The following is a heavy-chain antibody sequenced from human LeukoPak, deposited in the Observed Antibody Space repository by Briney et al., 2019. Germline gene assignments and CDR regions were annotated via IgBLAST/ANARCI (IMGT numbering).Heavy chain of an antibody. D-gene: IGHD3-22*01. Sequence: SETLSLTCTVSGGSISSYYWSWIRQPAGKGLEWIGRIYSSGSTNYNPSLKSRVTMSVDTSKNQFSLKLSSVTAADTAVYYCARDFSYGSSDYPPWGQGTLVTVSS. V-gene: IGHV4-4*07. J-gene: IGHJ5*02. CDR2: IYSSGST. CDR3: ARDFSYGSSDYPP. CDR1: GGSISSYY.